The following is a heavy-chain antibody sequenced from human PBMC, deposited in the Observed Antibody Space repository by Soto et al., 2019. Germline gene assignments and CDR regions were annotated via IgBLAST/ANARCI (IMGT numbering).Heavy chain of an antibody. Sequence: GASVKVSCKASGGTFSSYAISWVRQGPGEGVEWMGGIIPIFGTANYAQKFQGRVTITADESASTAYMELSSLRSEGTAVYYCAKGTITMVRGVMGGMDVWGQGTTVTVS. D-gene: IGHD3-10*01. J-gene: IGHJ6*02. CDR3: AKGTITMVRGVMGGMDV. V-gene: IGHV1-69*13. CDR2: IIPIFGTA. CDR1: GGTFSSYA.